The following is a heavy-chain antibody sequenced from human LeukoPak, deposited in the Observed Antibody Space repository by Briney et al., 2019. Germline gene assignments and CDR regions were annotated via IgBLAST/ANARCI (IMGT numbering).Heavy chain of an antibody. CDR1: GGSISTTSYY. Sequence: PSETLSLTCTVSGGSISTTSYYWDWIRQPPGKGLEWIGSIYYSGSTYYNPSLKSRVTISVDTSKNQFSLKLSSVTAADTAVYYCAREVEESIAAAGTNTYYFDYWGQGTLVTVSS. CDR2: IYYSGST. CDR3: AREVEESIAAAGTNTYYFDY. D-gene: IGHD6-13*01. J-gene: IGHJ4*02. V-gene: IGHV4-39*07.